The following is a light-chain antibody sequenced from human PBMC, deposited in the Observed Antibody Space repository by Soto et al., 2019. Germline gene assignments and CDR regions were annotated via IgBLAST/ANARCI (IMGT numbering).Light chain of an antibody. CDR3: QQYGSSPT. V-gene: IGKV3-20*01. Sequence: EIVLTQSPGTLSLSPGERATLSCRASQSVRTSYLAWYQQKPGQAPRLLIYGASSRATGIQDRFSGSGSGTDFTLTISSLEPEDFAVYYCQQYGSSPTFGQGTKVEIK. CDR1: QSVRTSY. J-gene: IGKJ1*01. CDR2: GAS.